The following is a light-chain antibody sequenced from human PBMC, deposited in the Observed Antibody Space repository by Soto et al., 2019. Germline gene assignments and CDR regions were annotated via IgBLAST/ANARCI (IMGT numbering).Light chain of an antibody. Sequence: DVVMTQTPLSLSVAPGHPASISCKSSQSLLHITGETFLFWYLQKPGQSPQLLIYEVSTRVSGVPDRFSGSGSGTDFTLEISRVVTDDVGIYYCMQSTQLPPTFGQGTRLGIE. CDR1: QSLLHITGETF. CDR3: MQSTQLPPT. CDR2: EVS. V-gene: IGKV2D-29*02. J-gene: IGKJ5*01.